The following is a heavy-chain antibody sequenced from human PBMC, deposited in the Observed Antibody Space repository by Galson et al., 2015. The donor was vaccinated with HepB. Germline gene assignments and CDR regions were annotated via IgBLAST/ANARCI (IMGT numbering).Heavy chain of an antibody. Sequence: SLRLSCAASGFTFSNYAMNWLRQAPGKGLEWVSAVSGRGDSTYYADSVKGRFTISRDNSKNTLYLQMNSLRAEDTAVYYCAKDPGYNWNYNFDSWGQGTLVTVSS. CDR3: AKDPGYNWNYNFDS. V-gene: IGHV3-23*01. CDR1: GFTFSNYA. J-gene: IGHJ4*02. CDR2: VSGRGDST. D-gene: IGHD1-7*01.